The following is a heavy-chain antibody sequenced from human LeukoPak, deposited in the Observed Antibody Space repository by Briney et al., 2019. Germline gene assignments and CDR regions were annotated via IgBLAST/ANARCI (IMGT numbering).Heavy chain of an antibody. CDR1: GGSISIYY. D-gene: IGHD3-9*01. CDR2: IYYTGTT. CDR3: ARGEDFERYYLAY. J-gene: IGHJ4*02. Sequence: PSETLSLTCSVSGGSISIYYWTWIRQIPGKVLEGIGYIYYTGTTNYNPFFESRATISVDTSKNQFSLKLTSVTAADTAVYFCARGEDFERYYLAYWGQGTLVTVSS. V-gene: IGHV4-59*01.